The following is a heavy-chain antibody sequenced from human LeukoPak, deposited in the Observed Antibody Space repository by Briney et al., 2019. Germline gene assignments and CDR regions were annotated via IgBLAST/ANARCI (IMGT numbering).Heavy chain of an antibody. V-gene: IGHV4-39*07. D-gene: IGHD5-18*01. CDR1: GGSISSGGYY. CDR3: ARGGSGYSYGYAGY. J-gene: IGHJ4*02. Sequence: PSETLSLTCTVSGGSISSGGYYWSWIRQPPGKGLEWIGEINHSGSTNYNPSLKSRVTISVDTSKNQFSLKLSSVTAADTAVYYCARGGSGYSYGYAGYWGQGTLVTVSS. CDR2: INHSGST.